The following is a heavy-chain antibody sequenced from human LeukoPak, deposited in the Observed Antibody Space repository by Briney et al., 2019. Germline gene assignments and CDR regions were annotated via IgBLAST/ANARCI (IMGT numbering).Heavy chain of an antibody. CDR3: ARDSKRIFGVVAKSHGMDV. J-gene: IGHJ6*02. V-gene: IGHV1-2*02. Sequence: ASVKVSCKASGYTFTGYYMHWVRQAPGQGLGWMGWINPNSGGTNYAQKFQGRVTMTRDTSISTAYMELSRLRSDDTAVYYCARDSKRIFGVVAKSHGMDVWGQGTTVTVSS. CDR2: INPNSGGT. D-gene: IGHD3-3*01. CDR1: GYTFTGYY.